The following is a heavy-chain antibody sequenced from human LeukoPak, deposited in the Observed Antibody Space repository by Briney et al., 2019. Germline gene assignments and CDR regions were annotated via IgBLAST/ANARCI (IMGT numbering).Heavy chain of an antibody. CDR1: GFSIGPFW. V-gene: IGHV3-7*01. J-gene: IGHJ3*02. D-gene: IGHD1-26*01. CDR2: IRGDASRL. Sequence: GGSLRLSCVASGFSIGPFWMTWVRQAPGKGLEWVANIRGDASRLYYVDSVKGRFTISRDNAKSTLYLQMNSLRAEDTAVYYCLTIVETTIDAFDIWGQGTMVTVSS. CDR3: LTIVETTIDAFDI.